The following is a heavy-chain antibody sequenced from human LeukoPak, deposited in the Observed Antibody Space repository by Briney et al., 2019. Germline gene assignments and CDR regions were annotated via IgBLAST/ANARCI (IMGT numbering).Heavy chain of an antibody. CDR1: GFTFSSYA. D-gene: IGHD2-2*01. V-gene: IGHV3-23*01. J-gene: IGHJ4*02. CDR3: ARACTSCYDFDY. Sequence: PGGSLRLSCAASGFTFSSYAMSWVRQAPGKGLEWVSAISGSGGSTYYADSVKGRFTISRDNAKNSLYLQMNSLRAEDTAVYYCARACTSCYDFDYWGQGTLVTVSS. CDR2: ISGSGGST.